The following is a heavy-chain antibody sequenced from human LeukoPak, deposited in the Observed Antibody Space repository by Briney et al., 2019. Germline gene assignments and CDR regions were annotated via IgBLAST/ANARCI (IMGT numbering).Heavy chain of an antibody. V-gene: IGHV3-23*01. Sequence: PGGSLRLSCAASGFTFSSYAMSWVRQAPGKGLEWVSAISAGGGSTYYADSVKGRFTISRDNSKNTLYLQINSLRAEDTAVYYCAKVRQLWLFFDYWGQGTLVTVSS. CDR1: GFTFSSYA. CDR3: AKVRQLWLFFDY. D-gene: IGHD3-22*01. J-gene: IGHJ4*02. CDR2: ISAGGGST.